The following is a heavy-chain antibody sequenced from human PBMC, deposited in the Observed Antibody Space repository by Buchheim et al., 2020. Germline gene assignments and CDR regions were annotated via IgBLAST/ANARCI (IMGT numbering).Heavy chain of an antibody. V-gene: IGHV3-23*01. CDR2: ISGSGGST. CDR3: AKDLIRFLEWLPSPSGFDY. CDR1: GFTFSSYA. J-gene: IGHJ4*02. D-gene: IGHD3-3*01. Sequence: EVQLLESGGGLVQPGGSLRLSCAASGFTFSSYAMSWVRQAPGKGLEWVSAISGSGGSTYYADSVKGRFTISRDNSKNTLYLQMNSLRAEDTAVYYCAKDLIRFLEWLPSPSGFDYWGQGTL.